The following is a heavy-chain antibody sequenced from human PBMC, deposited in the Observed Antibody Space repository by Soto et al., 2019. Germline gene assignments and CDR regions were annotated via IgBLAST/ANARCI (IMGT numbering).Heavy chain of an antibody. Sequence: SETLSLTCTVSGGSISGGGYYWSWIRQHPGKGLEWIGYIYYSGSTYYNPSLKSRVTISVDTSKNQFSLKLSSVTAADTAVYYCARDSVRITGTTRSYYYYGMDVWGQGTTVTVSS. CDR3: ARDSVRITGTTRSYYYYGMDV. CDR1: GGSISGGGYY. D-gene: IGHD1-7*01. CDR2: IYYSGST. V-gene: IGHV4-31*03. J-gene: IGHJ6*02.